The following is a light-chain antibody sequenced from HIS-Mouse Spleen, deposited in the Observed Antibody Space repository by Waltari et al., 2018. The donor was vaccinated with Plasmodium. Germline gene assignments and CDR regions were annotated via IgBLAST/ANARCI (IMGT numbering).Light chain of an antibody. J-gene: IGLJ2*01. V-gene: IGLV2-11*01. Sequence: QSALTQPRPVSGSPGQSVTISCIGTSSDVGGYNYFSWYQRNPGKAPTLKIYDVSKRPSGVPDRFSGSKSGNTASLTISGLQAEDEADYYCCSYAGSYTLVFGGGTKLTVL. CDR2: DVS. CDR1: SSDVGGYNY. CDR3: CSYAGSYTLV.